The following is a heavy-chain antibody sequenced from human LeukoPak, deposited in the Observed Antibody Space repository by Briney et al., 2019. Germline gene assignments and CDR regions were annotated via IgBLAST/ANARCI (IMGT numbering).Heavy chain of an antibody. CDR3: ARDRVGGDLTGVSLY. Sequence: ASVKVCCKAAGYPFDNFGLTWVRQAPGQGLEGMGWISAYNGNTHYAQKFRGRLTLTTETSTSTASLELRSLKSDDTAVYYCARDRVGGDLTGVSLYWGQGTLVTVSS. CDR1: GYPFDNFG. CDR2: ISAYNGNT. D-gene: IGHD4-17*01. V-gene: IGHV1-18*01. J-gene: IGHJ4*01.